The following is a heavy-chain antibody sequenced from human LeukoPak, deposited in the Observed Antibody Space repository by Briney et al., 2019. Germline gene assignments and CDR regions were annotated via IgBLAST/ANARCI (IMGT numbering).Heavy chain of an antibody. V-gene: IGHV3-23*01. J-gene: IGHJ4*02. Sequence: GGSLRLSCAASGFTFSSYAMSWVRQAAGKGLEWVSAISGSGGSTYYADSVKGRFTITRDNSKNTLYLQMNSLRAEDTAVYYCAKDKGSSSWLLDYWGQGTLVTVSS. CDR2: ISGSGGST. D-gene: IGHD6-13*01. CDR3: AKDKGSSSWLLDY. CDR1: GFTFSSYA.